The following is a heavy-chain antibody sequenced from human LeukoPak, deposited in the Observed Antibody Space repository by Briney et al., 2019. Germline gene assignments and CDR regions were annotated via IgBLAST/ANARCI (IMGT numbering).Heavy chain of an antibody. V-gene: IGHV4-59*01. D-gene: IGHD2-21*02. Sequence: PSETLSLTCTVSGDXISNYYRSWIRQPPGKGLEWIGYIYYSGSTNYNPSLRSRVTISLDTSKNQFSLKLSSVTAADTAVHYCARVSCGGDCFSATNAFDIWGQGTVVTVSS. J-gene: IGHJ3*02. CDR3: ARVSCGGDCFSATNAFDI. CDR1: GDXISNYY. CDR2: IYYSGST.